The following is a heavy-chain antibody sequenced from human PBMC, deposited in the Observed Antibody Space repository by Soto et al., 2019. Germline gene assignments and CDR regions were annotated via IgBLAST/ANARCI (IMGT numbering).Heavy chain of an antibody. J-gene: IGHJ6*02. CDR1: GYTFTIYA. V-gene: IGHV1-3*01. CDR2: INAGNGNT. D-gene: IGHD2-2*01. Sequence: ASVKVSCKASGYTFTIYAMHWVLQAPGQRLEWMGWINAGNGNTKYSQKFQGRVTITRDTSASTAYMELSSLRSEDTAVYYCAMGYCSITSCSSPYYGIDSLRQGTTVTVSS. CDR3: AMGYCSITSCSSPYYGIDS.